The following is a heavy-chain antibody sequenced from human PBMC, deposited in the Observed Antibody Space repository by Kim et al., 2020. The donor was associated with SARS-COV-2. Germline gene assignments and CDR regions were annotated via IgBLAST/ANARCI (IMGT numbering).Heavy chain of an antibody. Sequence: SETLSLTCAVYGGSFSGYYWSWIRQPPGKGLEWIGEINHSGSTNYNPSLKSRVTISVDTSKNQFSLKLSSVTAADTAVYYCARGRTVRVYRGIAAADPFYYGMDVWGQGTTVTVSS. CDR2: INHSGST. CDR1: GGSFSGYY. V-gene: IGHV4-34*01. CDR3: ARGRTVRVYRGIAAADPFYYGMDV. J-gene: IGHJ6*02. D-gene: IGHD6-13*01.